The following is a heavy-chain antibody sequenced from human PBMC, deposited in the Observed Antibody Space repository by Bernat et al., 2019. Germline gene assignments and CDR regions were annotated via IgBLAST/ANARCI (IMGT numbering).Heavy chain of an antibody. D-gene: IGHD3-22*01. J-gene: IGHJ5*02. CDR2: IWYDGSNK. CDR1: GFTVSSYG. V-gene: IGHV3-33*01. Sequence: QVQLVESGGGVVQPGRSLRLSCAASGFTVSSYGMHWVRQAPGKGLEWVAVIWYDGSNKYYADSVKGRFTISRDNSKNTLYLQMNSLRAEDTAVYYCARDQINYYDSSRIRRGFDPWGQGTLVTVSS. CDR3: ARDQINYYDSSRIRRGFDP.